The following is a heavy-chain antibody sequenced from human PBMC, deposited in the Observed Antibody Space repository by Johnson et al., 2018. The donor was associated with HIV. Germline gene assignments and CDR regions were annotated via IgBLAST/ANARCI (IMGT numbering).Heavy chain of an antibody. CDR2: ITWIGART. CDR1: GFSFDDYG. Sequence: VQWVEPGGGVVRPGRSFSLSCAPAGFSFDDYGLSWVCQAPGNGLEWVSTITWIGARTGYVDSMHGRFTISRDNAKNSLYLQMNSLRPEDTALYYCARGGLGYQNFHDPFDVWGQGTMVTVSS. V-gene: IGHV3-20*04. D-gene: IGHD3-16*02. CDR3: ARGGLGYQNFHDPFDV. J-gene: IGHJ3*01.